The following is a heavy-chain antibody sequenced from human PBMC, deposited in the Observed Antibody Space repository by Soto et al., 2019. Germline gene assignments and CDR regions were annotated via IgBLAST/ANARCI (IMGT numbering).Heavy chain of an antibody. CDR1: GYIFSTDV. CDR2: ISVHNGNT. D-gene: IGHD6-25*01. J-gene: IGHJ4*02. CDR3: ARADRAGATAGHFDN. V-gene: IGHV1-18*01. Sequence: VKVSCKASGYIFSTDVVTWVRLDPGQGLEWMGRISVHNGNTNYAQKLQGRVTMTTDISTSTAYMELRSLRSDDTAVYFCARADRAGATAGHFDNWVKGTLVTGSS.